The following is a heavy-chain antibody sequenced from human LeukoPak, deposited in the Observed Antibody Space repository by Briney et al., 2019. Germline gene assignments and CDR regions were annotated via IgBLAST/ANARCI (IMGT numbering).Heavy chain of an antibody. D-gene: IGHD1-7*01. V-gene: IGHV3-7*01. Sequence: GGSLRLSCAASGFTFSTYWMSWVRQAPGKGLEWVANIKQDGSEKYYVDSVKGRFTISRDNAKSSLYLQMSSLRAEDTAVYYCARTGTTMDYWGQGTLVTVSS. J-gene: IGHJ4*02. CDR1: GFTFSTYW. CDR3: ARTGTTMDY. CDR2: IKQDGSEK.